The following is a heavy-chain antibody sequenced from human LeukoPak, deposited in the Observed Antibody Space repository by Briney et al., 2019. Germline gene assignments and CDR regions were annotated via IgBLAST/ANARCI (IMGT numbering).Heavy chain of an antibody. CDR3: ARGIQLWFLPKARYGMDV. Sequence: ASVKVSCKASGYTFTSYDINWVRQATGQGLEWMGWMNPNSGNTGYAQKFQGRVTMTRNTSISTAYMELSSLRSEDTAVYYCARGIQLWFLPKARYGMDVWGQGTTVTVSS. CDR2: MNPNSGNT. J-gene: IGHJ6*02. V-gene: IGHV1-8*01. CDR1: GYTFTSYD. D-gene: IGHD5-18*01.